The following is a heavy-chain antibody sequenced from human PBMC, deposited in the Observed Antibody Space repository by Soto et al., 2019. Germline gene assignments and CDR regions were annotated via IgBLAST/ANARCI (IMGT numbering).Heavy chain of an antibody. Sequence: QVQLQQWGAGLLKPSETLSLTCAVYGGYFSGYYWSWIRQPPGKGLEWIGEINHSGSTNYKPSLKSRVTISVDTSQNQFSLKLSAVTAAYTAVYYCASPYYDFWSGYLNYYYGMDVLGQGTTVPVSS. J-gene: IGHJ6*02. CDR2: INHSGST. CDR3: ASPYYDFWSGYLNYYYGMDV. D-gene: IGHD3-3*01. V-gene: IGHV4-34*01. CDR1: GGYFSGYY.